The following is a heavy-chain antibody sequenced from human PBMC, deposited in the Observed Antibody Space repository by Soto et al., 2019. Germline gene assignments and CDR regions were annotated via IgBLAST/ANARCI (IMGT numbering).Heavy chain of an antibody. CDR3: AKDTIGQDSSSWYSVGYYYYYGMDV. Sequence: GGSLRLSCAASGFTFSSYAMSWVRQAPGKGLEWVSAISGSGVSTYYADSVKGRFTISRDNSKNTLYLQMNSLRAEDTAVYYCAKDTIGQDSSSWYSVGYYYYYGMDVWGQGTTVTVSS. V-gene: IGHV3-23*01. J-gene: IGHJ6*02. CDR1: GFTFSSYA. CDR2: ISGSGVST. D-gene: IGHD6-13*01.